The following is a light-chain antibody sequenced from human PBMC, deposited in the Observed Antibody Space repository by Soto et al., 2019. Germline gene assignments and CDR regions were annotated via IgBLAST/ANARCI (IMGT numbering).Light chain of an antibody. CDR2: DVT. V-gene: IGLV2-8*01. CDR1: SSDVGSDNS. J-gene: IGLJ2*01. CDR3: SSYAGNFVV. Sequence: QSALTQPASASGSPRQSVSISCTGASSDVGSDNSVSWYQQFPGKAPKLIIYDVTNRPAGVPDRFSGSKSANTASLTVSGLQAEDEADYFCSSYAGNFVVFGAGPQLTVL.